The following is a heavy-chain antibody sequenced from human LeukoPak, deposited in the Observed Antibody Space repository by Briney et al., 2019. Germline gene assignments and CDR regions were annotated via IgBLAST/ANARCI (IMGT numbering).Heavy chain of an antibody. J-gene: IGHJ3*02. CDR3: ASIYSYGSMGAFDI. Sequence: SETLSLTCTVSGDSISSSSYYWGWIRQPPGKGLEWIGSIYYSGSTYYNPSIKSRVTISVDTSKNQFSLKLSSVTAADTAVYYCASIYSYGSMGAFDIWGQGTMVTVSS. CDR2: IYYSGST. V-gene: IGHV4-39*07. CDR1: GDSISSSSYY. D-gene: IGHD5-18*01.